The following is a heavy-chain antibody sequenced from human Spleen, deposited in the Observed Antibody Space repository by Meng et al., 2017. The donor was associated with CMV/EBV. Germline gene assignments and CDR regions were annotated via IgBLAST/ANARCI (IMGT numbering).Heavy chain of an antibody. CDR3: AKATHYYDSSGYYRLVDAFDI. J-gene: IGHJ3*02. CDR2: ISSGGGTI. Sequence: GESLKLYCAASGFSFRDYYMTWIRQAPGKGMEWLSYISSGGGTIYYADSVKGRVTIYRDNGKNSLYLQMNSLSAEDTAVYYCAKATHYYDSSGYYRLVDAFDIWCHGTMVTVSS. CDR1: GFSFRDYY. V-gene: IGHV3-11*01. D-gene: IGHD3-22*01.